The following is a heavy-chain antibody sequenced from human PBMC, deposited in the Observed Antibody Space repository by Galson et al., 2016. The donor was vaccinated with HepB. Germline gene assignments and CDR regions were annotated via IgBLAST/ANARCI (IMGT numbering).Heavy chain of an antibody. V-gene: IGHV3-13*01. CDR1: GFTFSNYD. Sequence: SLRLSCAASGFTFSNYDMHWVRQVTGKGLEWVSAIGSTGDTYYLDSVKGRFTISRENAKNSFYLQMNSLRAGDTAVYYCAREVRKNGMDVWGQGTKVTVSS. CDR3: AREVRKNGMDV. CDR2: IGSTGDT. J-gene: IGHJ6*02. D-gene: IGHD2-2*01.